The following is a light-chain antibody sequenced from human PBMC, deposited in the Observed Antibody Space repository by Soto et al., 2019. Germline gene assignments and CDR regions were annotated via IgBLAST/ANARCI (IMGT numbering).Light chain of an antibody. CDR1: QSVSSN. V-gene: IGKV3-15*01. J-gene: IGKJ2*01. CDR3: QQYNDWPSIT. CDR2: DAA. Sequence: EVVMTQSPAVLSVSPGERASLSCRASQSVSSNLAWYQQKPGQAPRLLVYDAATRATGITAKFSGSGSGTEFTLTINSLQSEDFAVYYCQQYNDWPSITFGQGTKVEIK.